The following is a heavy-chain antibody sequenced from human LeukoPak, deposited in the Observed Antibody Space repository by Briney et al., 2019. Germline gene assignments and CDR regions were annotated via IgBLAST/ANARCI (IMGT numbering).Heavy chain of an antibody. CDR1: GFTFSSYS. CDR2: ISSSSSTI. CDR3: AREERDGYNYYWYFDL. Sequence: GGSLRLSCAASGFTFSSYSMNWVRQAPGKGLEWVSYISSSSSTIYYADSVKGRFTISRDNAKNSLYLQMNSLRAEDTAVYYCAREERDGYNYYWYFDLWGRGTLVTVSS. D-gene: IGHD5-24*01. V-gene: IGHV3-48*04. J-gene: IGHJ2*01.